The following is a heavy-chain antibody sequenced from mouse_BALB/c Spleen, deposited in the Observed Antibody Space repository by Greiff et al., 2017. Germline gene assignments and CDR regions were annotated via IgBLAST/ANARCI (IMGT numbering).Heavy chain of an antibody. D-gene: IGHD2-4*01. V-gene: IGHV1S56*01. J-gene: IGHJ4*01. CDR2: IYPGNVNT. CDR3: ARDMITTLDAMDY. CDR1: GYTFTSYY. Sequence: QVQLQQSGPELVKPGASVRISCKASGYTFTSYYIHWVKQRPGQGLEWIGWIYPGNVNTKYNEKFKGKATLTADKSSSTAYMQLSSLTSEDSAVYFCARDMITTLDAMDYWGQGTSVTVSS.